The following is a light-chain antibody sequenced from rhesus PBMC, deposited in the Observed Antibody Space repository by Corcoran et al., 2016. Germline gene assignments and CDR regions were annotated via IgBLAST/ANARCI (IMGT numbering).Light chain of an antibody. CDR1: QSLSNY. V-gene: IGKV1-22*01. Sequence: DIQMTQSPSSLSASVGDRVTITCQASQSLSNYLNWYQQQQGKIPKLLIYKAYSLQSGVPSRLSGSGSGTDFTLTISSLQSEDFATYYCQQYDSSPYNFGQGTKVEIK. CDR2: KAY. CDR3: QQYDSSPYN. J-gene: IGKJ2*01.